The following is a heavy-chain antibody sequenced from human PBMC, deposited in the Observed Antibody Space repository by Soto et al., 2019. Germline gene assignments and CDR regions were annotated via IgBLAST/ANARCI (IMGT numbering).Heavy chain of an antibody. D-gene: IGHD2-15*01. CDR2: IIPIFGTA. CDR3: ARDWEGLDGSGGSDY. V-gene: IGHV1-69*01. J-gene: IGHJ4*02. Sequence: QVQLVQSGAEVKKPGSSVKVSCKASGGTFSSYAISWVRQAPGQGLEWMGGIIPIFGTANYAQKIQGRVTITADESTSTAYMELSSLRSEDTAVYYCARDWEGLDGSGGSDYWGQGTLVTVSS. CDR1: GGTFSSYA.